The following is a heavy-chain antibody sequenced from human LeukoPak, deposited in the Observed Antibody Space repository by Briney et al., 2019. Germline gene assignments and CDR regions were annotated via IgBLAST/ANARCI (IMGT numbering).Heavy chain of an antibody. J-gene: IGHJ4*02. D-gene: IGHD1-26*01. CDR1: GYTFTSYD. CDR2: ISTDNGNT. Sequence: ASVKVSCKASGYTFTSYDITWVRQAPGQGPEWMGWISTDNGNTNYAQKFQGRVSMTTDTSTTTAYMELWSLRSDDTAVYYCASLVGATIGGFDYWGQGTLVTVSS. V-gene: IGHV1-18*01. CDR3: ASLVGATIGGFDY.